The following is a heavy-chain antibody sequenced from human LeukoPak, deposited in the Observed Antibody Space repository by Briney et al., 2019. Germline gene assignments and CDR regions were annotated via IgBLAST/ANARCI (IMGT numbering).Heavy chain of an antibody. CDR3: ARDYTGSYYYYYTDV. D-gene: IGHD2-2*02. J-gene: IGHJ6*03. Sequence: SLTLSLTCTVAGGSISSGSYYWSWIRQPAGKGLEWIGRIYTSGSTNYNPSLKSRVTISVDTSKNQFSLKLSSVTAADTAVYYCARDYTGSYYYYYTDVCGKGTTVTVSS. CDR2: IYTSGST. V-gene: IGHV4-61*02. CDR1: GGSISSGSYY.